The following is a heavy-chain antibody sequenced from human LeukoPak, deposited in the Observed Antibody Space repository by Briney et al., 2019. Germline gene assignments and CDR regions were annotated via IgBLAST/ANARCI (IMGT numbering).Heavy chain of an antibody. CDR1: GFTFSSYG. D-gene: IGHD3-22*01. Sequence: PGGSLRLSCAASGFTFSSYGMSWVRQAPGKGLEWVSAISGSGGSTYYADSVKGRFTISRDNSKNTLYLQMNSLRAEDTAVYYCAKCCLYDSSGYYYGYWGQGTLVTVSS. CDR3: AKCCLYDSSGYYYGY. V-gene: IGHV3-23*01. J-gene: IGHJ4*02. CDR2: ISGSGGST.